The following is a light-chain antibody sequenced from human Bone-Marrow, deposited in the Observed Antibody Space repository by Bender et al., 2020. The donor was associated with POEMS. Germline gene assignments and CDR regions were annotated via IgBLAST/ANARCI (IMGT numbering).Light chain of an antibody. CDR3: CSYAGSNTWV. CDR2: EGN. V-gene: IGLV2-23*01. J-gene: IGLJ3*02. CDR1: SSDDGGYAL. Sequence: QSALTQPASVSGSPGQSITISCTGISSDDGGYALVSWYQQHPGKAPKLMIYEGNKRPSGVSNRFSASKSGNTASLTISGLQAEDEADYYCCSYAGSNTWVFGGGTKLTVL.